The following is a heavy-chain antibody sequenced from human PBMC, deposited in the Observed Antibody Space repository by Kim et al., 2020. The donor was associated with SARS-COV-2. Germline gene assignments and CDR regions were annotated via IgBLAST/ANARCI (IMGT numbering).Heavy chain of an antibody. CDR2: IKSKTDGGTT. D-gene: IGHD2-21*02. V-gene: IGHV3-15*01. CDR1: GFTFSNAW. J-gene: IGHJ5*02. CDR3: TTDYGGNSLPFS. Sequence: GGSLRLSCAASGFTFSNAWMSWVRQAPGKGLEWVGRIKSKTDGGTTDYAAPVKGRFTISRDDSKNTLYLQMNSLKTEDTAVYYCTTDYGGNSLPFSWGQGTLVTVSS.